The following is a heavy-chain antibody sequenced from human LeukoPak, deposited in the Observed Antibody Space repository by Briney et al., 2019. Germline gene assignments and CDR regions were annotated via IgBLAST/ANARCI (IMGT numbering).Heavy chain of an antibody. D-gene: IGHD1-26*01. CDR2: ISTSSSYI. CDR1: GLTFSTYI. J-gene: IGHJ4*02. CDR3: ARDLLRPGR. V-gene: IGHV3-21*01. Sequence: GGSLRLSCAASGLTFSTYIMNGVRQAPGKGLEWVSSISTSSSYIYYADSVKGRFTISRDNAKNSLYLQMNSLRAEDTAVYYCARDLLRPGRWGQGTLVTVSS.